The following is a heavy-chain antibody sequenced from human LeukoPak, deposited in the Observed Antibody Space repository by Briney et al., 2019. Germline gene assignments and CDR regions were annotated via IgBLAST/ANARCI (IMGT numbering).Heavy chain of an antibody. CDR2: IIPILGIA. Sequence: SVKVSCKASGGTFSSYAISWVRQAPGQGLEWMGRIIPILGIANYAQKFQGRVTITADKSTSTAYMELSSLRSEDTAVYNCARAGAVAGTYDAFDIWGQGTMVTVSS. CDR3: ARAGAVAGTYDAFDI. V-gene: IGHV1-69*04. J-gene: IGHJ3*02. D-gene: IGHD6-19*01. CDR1: GGTFSSYA.